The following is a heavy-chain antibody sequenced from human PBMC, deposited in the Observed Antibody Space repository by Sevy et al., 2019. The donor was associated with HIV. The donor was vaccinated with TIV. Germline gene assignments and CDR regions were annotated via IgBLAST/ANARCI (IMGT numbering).Heavy chain of an antibody. CDR3: AKAVVVTAIAPCGNGMDV. CDR1: GFTFSSYG. CDR2: ISYDGSKK. D-gene: IGHD2-21*02. V-gene: IGHV3-30*18. Sequence: GGSLRLSCAASGFTFSSYGMHWVRQAPGKGLEWVAVISYDGSKKYYADSVKGRFTISKDNSKKTLYLQMHSLRADDTAVYYCAKAVVVTAIAPCGNGMDVWGQGATVTVSS. J-gene: IGHJ6*02.